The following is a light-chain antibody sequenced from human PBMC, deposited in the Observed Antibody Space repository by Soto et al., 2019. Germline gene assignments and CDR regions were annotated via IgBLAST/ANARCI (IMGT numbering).Light chain of an antibody. J-gene: IGKJ4*01. CDR3: QQYNSYSLT. CDR2: DAS. V-gene: IGKV1-5*01. Sequence: DIQMTQSPSTLSASVGDRVTITCRASQSISSWSAWYQQKPGKAPKLLIYDASSLESGVPSRFSGSGSGTEFTLTISSLQPDDFATYYCQQYNSYSLTFGGATKVDIK. CDR1: QSISSW.